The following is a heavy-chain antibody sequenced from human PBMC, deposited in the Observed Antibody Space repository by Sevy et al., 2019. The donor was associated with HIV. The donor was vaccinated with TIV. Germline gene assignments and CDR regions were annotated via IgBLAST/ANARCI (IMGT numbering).Heavy chain of an antibody. CDR1: GLTFDDYA. V-gene: IGHV3-9*01. CDR2: ISWNSGSI. Sequence: GGSLRLSCAASGLTFDDYAMHWVRQDPGKGLERVSGISWNSGSIGYADSVKGRFTISRDNAKNSLYLQMNSLRAEDTALHYCAKGSGGGSIVLMVYAASSAEYFQHWGQGTLVTVSS. J-gene: IGHJ1*01. CDR3: AKGSGGGSIVLMVYAASSAEYFQH. D-gene: IGHD2-8*01.